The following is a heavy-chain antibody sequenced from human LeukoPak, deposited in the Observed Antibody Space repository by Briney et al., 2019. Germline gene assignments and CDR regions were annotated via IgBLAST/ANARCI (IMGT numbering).Heavy chain of an antibody. J-gene: IGHJ3*02. Sequence: GGSLRLSCADSGFSFSKYWMHWVRQAPGKGLVWVSRISTDGTSTTYADLVKGRFTISRDNAKNSLYLQMNSLRAEDTAVYYCARDSESYWHDAFDIWGQGTMVTVSS. D-gene: IGHD1-26*01. CDR1: GFSFSKYW. V-gene: IGHV3-74*01. CDR3: ARDSESYWHDAFDI. CDR2: ISTDGTST.